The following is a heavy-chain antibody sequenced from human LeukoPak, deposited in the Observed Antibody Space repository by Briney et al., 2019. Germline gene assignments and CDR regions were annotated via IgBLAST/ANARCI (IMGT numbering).Heavy chain of an antibody. CDR1: GGSFSGYY. D-gene: IGHD1-26*01. CDR2: INHSGST. CDR3: ARVSYVRGPRSRNWFDP. V-gene: IGHV4-34*01. Sequence: SETLSLTCAVYGGSFSGYYWSWIRQPPGKGLEWIREINHSGSTNYNPSLKSRVTISVDTSKNQFSLKLSSVTAADTAVYYCARVSYVRGPRSRNWFDPWGQGTLVTVSS. J-gene: IGHJ5*02.